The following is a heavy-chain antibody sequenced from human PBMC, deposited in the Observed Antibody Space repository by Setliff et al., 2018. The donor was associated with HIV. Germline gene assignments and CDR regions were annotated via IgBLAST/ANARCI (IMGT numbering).Heavy chain of an antibody. CDR3: ARGYAFDI. V-gene: IGHV4-38-2*01. J-gene: IGHJ3*02. CDR1: GYSISSGYY. CDR2: IYNSGST. Sequence: SETLSLTCAVSGYSISSGYYWGWIRQPPGKGLEWIGYIYNSGSTSYNPALKSRFTISVDTSKNQFSLKLTSVTAADTAIYYCARGYAFDIWGQGTMVTVSS.